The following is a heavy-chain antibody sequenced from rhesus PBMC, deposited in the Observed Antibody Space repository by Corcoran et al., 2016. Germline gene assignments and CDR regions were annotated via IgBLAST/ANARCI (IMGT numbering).Heavy chain of an antibody. J-gene: IGHJ4*01. CDR1: GFTFSSYW. CDR3: AKDSRYCSGGVCYTVHYFDY. D-gene: IGHD2-39*02. Sequence: EVQLVESGGGLAKPGGSLRLSCAASGFTFSSYWMNWVRQAPGKGLGWVSAINSGGGSTYYADSVRGRFTISRDNSKNTLSLQMNSLRAEDTAVYYCAKDSRYCSGGVCYTVHYFDYWGQGVLVTVSS. CDR2: INSGGGST. V-gene: IGHV3S25*01.